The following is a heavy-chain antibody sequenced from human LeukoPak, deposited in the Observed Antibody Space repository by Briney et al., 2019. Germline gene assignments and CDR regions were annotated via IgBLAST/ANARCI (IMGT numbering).Heavy chain of an antibody. CDR3: VVLGPLVNHFDY. V-gene: IGHV3-9*01. CDR1: GFTFDDYA. J-gene: IGHJ4*02. CDR2: ISWNSGSI. Sequence: GGSLRLSCAASGFTFDDYAMHWVRQVPGKGLEWVSGISWNSGSIGYADSVKGRFTISRDNAKNSLYLQMNSLRAEDTALYYCVVLGPLVNHFDYWGQGTLVTVSS. D-gene: IGHD3-16*01.